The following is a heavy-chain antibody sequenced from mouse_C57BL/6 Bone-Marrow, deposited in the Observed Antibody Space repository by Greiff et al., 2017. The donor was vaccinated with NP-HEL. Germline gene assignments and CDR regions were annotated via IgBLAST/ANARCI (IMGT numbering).Heavy chain of an antibody. J-gene: IGHJ1*03. CDR3: ARSKGRDWYFDV. CDR1: GYAFTNYL. D-gene: IGHD3-3*01. V-gene: IGHV1-54*01. CDR2: INPGSGGT. Sequence: QVQLQQSGAELVRPGTSVKVSCKASGYAFTNYLIEWVKQRPGQGLEWIGVINPGSGGTNYNEKFKGKATLTADKSSSTAYMQLSSLTSEDSVVYFCARSKGRDWYFDVWGTGTTVTVSS.